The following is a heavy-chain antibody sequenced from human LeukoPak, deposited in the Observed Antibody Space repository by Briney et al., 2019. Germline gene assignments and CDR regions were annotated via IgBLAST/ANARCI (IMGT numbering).Heavy chain of an antibody. CDR3: ARDVAGMDGY. D-gene: IGHD2-15*01. Sequence: PGGSLRLSCAASGFPFSNYWMHWVRQAPGKGLVWVSRINEDGRTRDYADSVKGRFAISRDNAKNTLYLQMNSLRAEDAAVYYCARDVAGMDGYWGQGTLVTVSS. CDR1: GFPFSNYW. V-gene: IGHV3-74*01. J-gene: IGHJ4*02. CDR2: INEDGRTR.